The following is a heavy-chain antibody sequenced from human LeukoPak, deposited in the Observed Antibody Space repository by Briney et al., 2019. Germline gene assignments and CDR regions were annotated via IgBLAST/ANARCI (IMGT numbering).Heavy chain of an antibody. J-gene: IGHJ4*02. CDR2: ISVSGGST. D-gene: IGHD6-19*01. CDR1: GFTFSSYA. V-gene: IGHV3-23*01. CDR3: AKDQSSGWSPPFDY. Sequence: PGGSLRPSCAASGFTFSSYAMSWVRQAPGKGLEWVSAISVSGGSTYYADSVKGRFTISRDNSKNTLYLQMNSLRAEDTAVYYCAKDQSSGWSPPFDYWGQGTLVTVSS.